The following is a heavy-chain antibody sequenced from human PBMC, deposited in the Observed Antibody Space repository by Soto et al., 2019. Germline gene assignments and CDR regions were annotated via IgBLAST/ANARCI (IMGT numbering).Heavy chain of an antibody. J-gene: IGHJ4*02. CDR3: ATSSSSSWHFDY. Sequence: ASVKVSCKVSGYTLTELSMHWVRQAPGKGLEWMGGFDPEDGETIYAQKFQGRVTMTEDTSTDTAYMELSSLRSEDTAVYYCATSSSSSWHFDYWGQGTLVTVSS. CDR1: GYTLTELS. D-gene: IGHD6-13*01. V-gene: IGHV1-24*01. CDR2: FDPEDGET.